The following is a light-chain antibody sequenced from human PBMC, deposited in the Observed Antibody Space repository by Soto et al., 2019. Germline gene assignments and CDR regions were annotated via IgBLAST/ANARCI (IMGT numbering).Light chain of an antibody. Sequence: IVLTQYPATLSSSPGETATLSCRASQYVGSRLAWYQHKPGQAPRLLIYYMSKRATGIPARFSGSGSGTDFTLTISSLAPDDFAIYYCPQRQSWPRTFGQGTKV. CDR1: QYVGSR. V-gene: IGKV3-11*01. J-gene: IGKJ1*01. CDR3: PQRQSWPRT. CDR2: YMS.